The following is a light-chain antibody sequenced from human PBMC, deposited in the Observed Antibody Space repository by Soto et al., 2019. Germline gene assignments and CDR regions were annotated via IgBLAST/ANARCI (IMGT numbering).Light chain of an antibody. CDR3: SSYTSSNTYV. CDR2: DVS. CDR1: SSDVGSYNY. V-gene: IGLV2-14*03. Sequence: SVLAQPASLSGSPGQSITISCPGTSSDVGSYNYVSWYQHHPGKVPKLMIYDVSNRPSGVSNRFSGSKSGNTASLTISGLQAEDEADYYCSSYTSSNTYVFGTGTKVTVL. J-gene: IGLJ1*01.